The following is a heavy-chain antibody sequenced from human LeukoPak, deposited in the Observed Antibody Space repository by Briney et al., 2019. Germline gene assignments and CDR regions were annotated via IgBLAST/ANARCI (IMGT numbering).Heavy chain of an antibody. CDR3: AKDLRGYSYGQS. CDR2: ISGSGGNT. CDR1: GFTFSNYA. Sequence: PGGSLRLSCAASGFTFSNYAMSWVRQAPGKGLEWVSAISGSGGNTYYANSVKGRFTISRDNSKNTLSLQMNSLRAEDTALYYCAKDLRGYSYGQSWGQGTLVTVSS. D-gene: IGHD5-18*01. V-gene: IGHV3-23*01. J-gene: IGHJ5*02.